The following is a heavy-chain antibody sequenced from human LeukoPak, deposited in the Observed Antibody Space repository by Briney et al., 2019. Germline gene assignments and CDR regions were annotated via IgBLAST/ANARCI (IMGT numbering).Heavy chain of an antibody. CDR2: IKSNNDGGTT. D-gene: IGHD3-3*01. J-gene: IGHJ3*02. CDR3: TTFPSGFDI. CDR1: GFTFSNAW. V-gene: IGHV3-15*05. Sequence: PGGSLRLSCAASGFTFSNAWMSWVRQAPGKGLEWVGRIKSNNDGGTTDYAAPVKGRVTISRVDSKSTLYLQMNNLKTKDTAVYYCTTFPSGFDIWGQGTVVTVSS.